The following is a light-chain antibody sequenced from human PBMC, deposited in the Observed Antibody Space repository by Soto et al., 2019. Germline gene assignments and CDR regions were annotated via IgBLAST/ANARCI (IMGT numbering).Light chain of an antibody. J-gene: IGLJ2*01. V-gene: IGLV2-14*01. CDR3: SSYTSSSTRVV. Sequence: QSALTQPASVSGSLGQSITISCTGTRTDIGGYNYVSWYQQYPGKAPKLMIYEVSNRPSGVSNRFSGSKSGNTASLTISGLQAEDEADYYCSSYTSSSTRVVFGGGTKLTVL. CDR1: RTDIGGYNY. CDR2: EVS.